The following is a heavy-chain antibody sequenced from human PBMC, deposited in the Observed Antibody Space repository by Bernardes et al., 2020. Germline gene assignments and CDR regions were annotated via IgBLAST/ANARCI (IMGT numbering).Heavy chain of an antibody. D-gene: IGHD3-10*01. V-gene: IGHV3-73*01. Sequence: GSMRLSCAASVLTSSGLGIHWVRPASGKGLEWVGPIQGKVNNYATAYGASVKGRFTISSDDSKNTAYLQMTSLKAEDTAVYFCTSHPRGSGSLDFWGQGTLVTVSS. CDR2: IQGKVNNYAT. CDR3: TSHPRGSGSLDF. CDR1: VLTSSGLG. J-gene: IGHJ4*02.